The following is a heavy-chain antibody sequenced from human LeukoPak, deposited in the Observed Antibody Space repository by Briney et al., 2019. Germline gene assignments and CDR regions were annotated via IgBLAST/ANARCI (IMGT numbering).Heavy chain of an antibody. CDR3: AKAAFCCSTSCPSY. D-gene: IGHD2-2*01. CDR1: GFTFSSYA. Sequence: GGSLRLSCAGSGFTFSSYAMSWVRQAPGKGLEWVSAISDSGGRTYYADSVKGRFTISRDNSKSTLYLQINSLRAEDTAVYYCAKAAFCCSTSCPSYWGQGTLVTVSS. CDR2: ISDSGGRT. V-gene: IGHV3-23*01. J-gene: IGHJ4*02.